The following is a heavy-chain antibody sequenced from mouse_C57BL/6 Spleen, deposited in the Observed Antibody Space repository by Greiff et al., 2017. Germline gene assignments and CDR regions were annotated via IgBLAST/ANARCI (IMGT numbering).Heavy chain of an antibody. Sequence: EVKLMESGGGLVKPGGSLKLSCAASGFTFSSYAMSWVRQTPEKRLEWVATISDGGSYTYYPDNVKGRFTISRDNDKNNLSQQMSDLKSEDTAMYYCDRDDNDYYHYYAMDDWGQETTVTVSS. CDR3: DRDDNDYYHYYAMDD. J-gene: IGHJ4*01. CDR2: ISDGGSYT. CDR1: GFTFSSYA. V-gene: IGHV5-4*01. D-gene: IGHD2-3*01.